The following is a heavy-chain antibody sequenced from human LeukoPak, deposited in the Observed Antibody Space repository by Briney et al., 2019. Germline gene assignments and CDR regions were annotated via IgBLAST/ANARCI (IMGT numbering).Heavy chain of an antibody. J-gene: IGHJ5*02. CDR1: GGSISSYY. CDR2: IYCSGST. D-gene: IGHD6-19*01. Sequence: SETLSLTCTVSGGSISSYYWSWIRQPPGKGLEWIGYIYCSGSTNYNPSLKSRVTISVDTSKNQFSLKLSSVTAADTAVYYCARAHGGWYGYNWFDPWGQGTLVTVSS. CDR3: ARAHGGWYGYNWFDP. V-gene: IGHV4-59*01.